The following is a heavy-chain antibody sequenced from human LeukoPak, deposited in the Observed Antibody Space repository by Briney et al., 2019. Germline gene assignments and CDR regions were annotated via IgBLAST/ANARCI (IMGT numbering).Heavy chain of an antibody. CDR2: IKQDGSEK. CDR1: GFTFSSYW. CDR3: ARGGGYYYYYMDV. J-gene: IGHJ6*03. Sequence: GGSLRLSCAASGFTFSSYWMGWVRQAPGKGLEWVANIKQDGSEKYYVDSVKGRFTISRDNAKNSLYLQMNSLRAEDTAVYYCARGGGYYYYYMDVWGKGTTVTVSS. D-gene: IGHD3-10*01. V-gene: IGHV3-7*01.